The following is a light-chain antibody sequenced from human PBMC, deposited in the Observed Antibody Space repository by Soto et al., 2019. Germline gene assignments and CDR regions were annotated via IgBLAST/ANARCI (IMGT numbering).Light chain of an antibody. CDR3: QQFNSYSTWT. CDR1: QSIRSW. J-gene: IGKJ1*01. V-gene: IGKV1-5*03. CDR2: KAS. Sequence: DIQMTQSPSTLSASVGDRVTITCRASQSIRSWLAWYQQKPGKAPKLLIYKASNLENGVPSRFSDSGSGTEFTLTISSLQADDFATYYCQQFNSYSTWTFGQGTKVEIK.